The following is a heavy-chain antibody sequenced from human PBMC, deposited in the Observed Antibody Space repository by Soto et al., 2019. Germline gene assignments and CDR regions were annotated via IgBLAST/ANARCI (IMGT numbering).Heavy chain of an antibody. CDR2: IIPIFGTA. V-gene: IGHV1-69*06. CDR1: GGTFSSYA. D-gene: IGHD6-6*01. CDR3: ARDQKFYSSSSAGGMDV. Sequence: SVKVSCRASGGTFSSYAISWVRQAPGQGLEWMGGIIPIFGTANYAQKFQGRVTITADKSTSTAYMELSSLRSEDTAVYYCARDQKFYSSSSAGGMDVLGQGTTVTVSS. J-gene: IGHJ6*02.